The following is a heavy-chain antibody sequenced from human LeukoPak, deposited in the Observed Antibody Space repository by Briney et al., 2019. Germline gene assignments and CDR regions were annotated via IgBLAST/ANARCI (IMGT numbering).Heavy chain of an antibody. CDR1: GFTFDDYG. CDR2: INWNGGST. V-gene: IGHV3-20*04. CDR3: ATHSILMTTVTTLPFGY. D-gene: IGHD4-17*01. Sequence: SGGSLRLSCAASGFTFDDYGMSWVRHAPGKGLEWVSGINWNGGSTDYADSVRGRFTVSRDNAKNCLYLKMNSLRAEETAMYYRATHSILMTTVTTLPFGYSGQGTLVTVSS. J-gene: IGHJ4*02.